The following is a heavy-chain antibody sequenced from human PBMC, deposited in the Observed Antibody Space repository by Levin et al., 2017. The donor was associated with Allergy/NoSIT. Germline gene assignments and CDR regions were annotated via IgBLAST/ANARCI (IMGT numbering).Heavy chain of an antibody. CDR3: ASSYCSGGSCYPTAFDY. V-gene: IGHV1-18*01. CDR2: ISAYNGNT. Sequence: GESLKISCKASGYTFTSYGISWVRQAPGQGLEWMGWISAYNGNTNYAQKLQGRVTMTTDTSTSTAYMELRSLRSDDTAVYYCASSYCSGGSCYPTAFDYWGQGTLVTVSS. CDR1: GYTFTSYG. D-gene: IGHD2-15*01. J-gene: IGHJ4*02.